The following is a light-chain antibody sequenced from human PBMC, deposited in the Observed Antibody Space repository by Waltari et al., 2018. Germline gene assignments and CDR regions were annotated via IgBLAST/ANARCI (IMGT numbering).Light chain of an antibody. J-gene: IGKJ1*01. V-gene: IGKV1-12*01. CDR1: QDIGNW. CDR2: AAS. Sequence: DIQMTQSPSSVSASVGDRVIMTCRASQDIGNWLAWYQLKPGKAPKFLIYAASVLQTGVPSRFSGSGSGTDFTLTINHLQPEDFATYFCQQGSSFPPTFGQGTKVEVK. CDR3: QQGSSFPPT.